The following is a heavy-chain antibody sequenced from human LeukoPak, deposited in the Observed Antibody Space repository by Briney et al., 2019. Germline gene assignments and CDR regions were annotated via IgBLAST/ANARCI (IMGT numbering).Heavy chain of an antibody. Sequence: SETLSLTCAVYGGSFSGYYWSWIRQPPGKGLEWTGEINHSGSTNYNPSLKSRVTISVDTSKKQFSLKLSSVTAADTAVYYRARAPYGSGSYYNFRDGFDIWGQGTMVTVSS. V-gene: IGHV4-34*01. J-gene: IGHJ3*02. CDR2: INHSGST. CDR3: ARAPYGSGSYYNFRDGFDI. CDR1: GGSFSGYY. D-gene: IGHD3-10*01.